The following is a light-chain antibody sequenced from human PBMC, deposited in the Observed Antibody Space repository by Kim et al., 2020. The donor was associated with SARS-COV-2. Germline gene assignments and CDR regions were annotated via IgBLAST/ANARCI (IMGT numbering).Light chain of an antibody. CDR1: SSNIGAGYD. CDR3: QSYDCSLRVYV. V-gene: IGLV1-40*01. Sequence: QSVLTQPPSVSGAPGQRVTISCTGSSSNIGAGYDAHWYQQLPGKGPKLLIYGNSNRPSGVPDRFSGSKSGTSASLAITGLQAEDEADYYCQSYDCSLRVYVFGTVSTVAVL. J-gene: IGLJ1*01. CDR2: GNS.